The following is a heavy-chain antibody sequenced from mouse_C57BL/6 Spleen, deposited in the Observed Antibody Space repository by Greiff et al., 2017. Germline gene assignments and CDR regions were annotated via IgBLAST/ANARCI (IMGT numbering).Heavy chain of an antibody. CDR1: GYTFTSYW. CDR3: AKGIYYDYDGVDYYAMDY. J-gene: IGHJ4*01. CDR2: IDPNSGGT. Sequence: QVQLQQSGAELVKPGASVKLSCKASGYTFTSYWMHWVKQRPGRGLEWIGRIDPNSGGTKYNEKFKSKATLTVDKPSSTAYMQLSSLTSEDSAVYYCAKGIYYDYDGVDYYAMDYWGQGTSVTVSS. V-gene: IGHV1-72*01. D-gene: IGHD2-4*01.